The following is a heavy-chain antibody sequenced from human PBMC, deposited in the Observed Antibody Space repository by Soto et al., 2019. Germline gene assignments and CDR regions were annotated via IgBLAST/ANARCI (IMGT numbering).Heavy chain of an antibody. CDR3: AIRSGYSYGYFDY. CDR1: GYSISSGYY. D-gene: IGHD5-18*01. Sequence: KPSETLSLTCAVSGYSISSGYYWGWIRQPPGKGLEWIGSIYHSGSTYYNPSLKSRVTISVDTSKNQFSLKLSSVTAADTAVYYCAIRSGYSYGYFDYWGQGTLVTVSS. J-gene: IGHJ4*02. V-gene: IGHV4-38-2*01. CDR2: IYHSGST.